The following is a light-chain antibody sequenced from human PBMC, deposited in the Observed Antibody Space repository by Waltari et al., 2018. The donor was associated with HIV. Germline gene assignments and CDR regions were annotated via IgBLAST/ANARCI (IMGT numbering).Light chain of an antibody. CDR1: QSVLYSSNNNNY. CDR2: WAS. V-gene: IGKV4-1*01. Sequence: DIVMTQSPDSLAVSLGERATINCQSSQSVLYSSNNNNYLAWFQQKPGQPPKLLIYWASTRESRVPDRFSGSGSGTDFTLTISSLQAEDVAVYYCLQYYTIPRTFGQGTTVEIK. CDR3: LQYYTIPRT. J-gene: IGKJ1*01.